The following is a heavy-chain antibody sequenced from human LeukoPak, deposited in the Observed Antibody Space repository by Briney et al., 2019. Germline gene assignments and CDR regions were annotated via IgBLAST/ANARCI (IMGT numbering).Heavy chain of an antibody. CDR3: TTVVVPAAPLSYYYGMDV. CDR1: GFTFSNAW. Sequence: GGSLRLSCAASGFTFSNAWMSWVRQAPGKGLEWVGRIKSKTDGGTTDYAAPVKGRFTISRDDSKNTQYLQMNSLKTEDTAVYYCTTVVVPAAPLSYYYGMDVWGKGTTVTVSS. CDR2: IKSKTDGGTT. V-gene: IGHV3-15*01. D-gene: IGHD2-2*01. J-gene: IGHJ6*04.